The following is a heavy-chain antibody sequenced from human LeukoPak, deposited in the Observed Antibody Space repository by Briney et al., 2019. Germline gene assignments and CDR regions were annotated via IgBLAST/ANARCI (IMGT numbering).Heavy chain of an antibody. V-gene: IGHV4-34*01. Sequence: PGGSLRLSCAASGFTFSDHYMSWIRQAPGKGLEWIGEINHSGSTNYNPSLRSRVTISVDTSKNQFSLKLSSVTAADTAVYYCAREEYRYCSSTSCYPNAKSNWFDPWGQGTLVTVSS. CDR2: INHSGST. J-gene: IGHJ5*02. D-gene: IGHD2-2*01. CDR3: AREEYRYCSSTSCYPNAKSNWFDP. CDR1: GFTFSDHY.